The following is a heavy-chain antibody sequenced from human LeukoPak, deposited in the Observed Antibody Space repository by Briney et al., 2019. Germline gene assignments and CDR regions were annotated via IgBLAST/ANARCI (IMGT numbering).Heavy chain of an antibody. V-gene: IGHV3-7*01. Sequence: GGSLRLSCAASGFTFSSYWMSWVRQAPGKGLEWVANIKQDGSEKYYVDSVKGRFTISRDNAKNSLYLQMNSLRAEDTAVYYCARDLGTYYYGSGSPPVDYWGQGTLVTVSS. CDR2: IKQDGSEK. CDR3: ARDLGTYYYGSGSPPVDY. CDR1: GFTFSSYW. J-gene: IGHJ4*02. D-gene: IGHD3-10*01.